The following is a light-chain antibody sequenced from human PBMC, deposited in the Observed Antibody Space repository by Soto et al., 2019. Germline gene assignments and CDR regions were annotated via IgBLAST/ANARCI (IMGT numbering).Light chain of an antibody. Sequence: EIVLTQSPATLSLSPGERATLSCRASQSVSSYLAWYQQKPGQATRLLIYAASNRATGIPARFSRSGSGTDFTHTINSPEPEYFAVYYWQQRSNWPRITCGPGTKVDIK. V-gene: IGKV3-11*01. CDR3: QQRSNWPRIT. CDR2: AAS. J-gene: IGKJ3*01. CDR1: QSVSSY.